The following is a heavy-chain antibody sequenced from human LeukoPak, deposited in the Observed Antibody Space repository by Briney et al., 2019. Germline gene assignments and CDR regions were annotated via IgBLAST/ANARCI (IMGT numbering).Heavy chain of an antibody. J-gene: IGHJ4*02. V-gene: IGHV4-4*02. D-gene: IGHD3-22*01. Sequence: SETLSLTCAVSGGSISSSNWWSWVRQPPGKGLEWIGEIYHSGSTNYNPSLKSRVTISVDKSKNQFSLKLSSVTAADTAVYYCARLSRKGITMIVVVNPQGEFDYWGQGTLVTVSS. CDR2: IYHSGST. CDR3: ARLSRKGITMIVVVNPQGEFDY. CDR1: GGSISSSNW.